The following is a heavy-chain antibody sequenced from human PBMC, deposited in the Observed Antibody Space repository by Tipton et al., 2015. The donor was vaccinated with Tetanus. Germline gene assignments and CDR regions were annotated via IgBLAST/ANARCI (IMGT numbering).Heavy chain of an antibody. CDR1: GLTVSSNF. Sequence: SLRLSCAASGLTVSSNFMSWVRQSPGKGLEWVSVISDSGGSTYYADSVKGRFTISRDNSKNTLYLQMNSLRAEDTAVYYCAKSNGITGTTFYYGMDVWGQGTTVTVSS. CDR2: ISDSGGST. J-gene: IGHJ6*02. D-gene: IGHD1-20*01. V-gene: IGHV3-23*01. CDR3: AKSNGITGTTFYYGMDV.